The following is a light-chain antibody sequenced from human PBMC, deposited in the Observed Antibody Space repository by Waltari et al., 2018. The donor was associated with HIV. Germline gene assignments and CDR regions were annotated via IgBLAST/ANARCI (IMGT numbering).Light chain of an antibody. Sequence: QPVLTQSSSASASLGSSVKLTCPLTRWHRRHIIAWHPQQPGKAPRYLMKVEGGGFYNKGSGVPDRFSGSSSGADRYLTISNLQFEDEADYYCETWDSSTWVFGGGTKLTVL. CDR1: RWHRRHI. CDR3: ETWDSSTWV. CDR2: VEGGGFY. V-gene: IGLV4-60*02. J-gene: IGLJ3*02.